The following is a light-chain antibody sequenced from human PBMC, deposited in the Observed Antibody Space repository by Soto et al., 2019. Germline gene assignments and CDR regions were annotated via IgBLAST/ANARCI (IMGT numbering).Light chain of an antibody. J-gene: IGKJ5*01. CDR3: QQRSNWPPGVT. V-gene: IGKV3-11*01. CDR1: QSVNSNY. CDR2: DAS. Sequence: EIVMTQSPGTLSLSPGETATLSCRASQSVNSNYLAWYQQKPGQAPRLLIYDASNRATGIPARFSGSGSGTDFTLTISSLEPEDFAVYYCQQRSNWPPGVTFGQGTRLEIK.